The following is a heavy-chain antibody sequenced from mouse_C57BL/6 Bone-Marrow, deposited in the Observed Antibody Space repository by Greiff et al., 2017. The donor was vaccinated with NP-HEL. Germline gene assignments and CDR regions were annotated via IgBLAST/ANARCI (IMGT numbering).Heavy chain of an antibody. V-gene: IGHV1-26*01. CDR1: GYTFTDYY. J-gene: IGHJ2*01. CDR2: INPNNGGT. Sequence: EVQLQQSGPELVKPGASVKISCKASGYTFTDYYMNWVKQSHGKSLEWIGDINPNNGGTSYNQKFKGKATLTVDKSSSTAYMELRSLTSEDSAVYYCARSPIYYDYGVYFDYWGQGTTLTVSS. CDR3: ARSPIYYDYGVYFDY. D-gene: IGHD2-4*01.